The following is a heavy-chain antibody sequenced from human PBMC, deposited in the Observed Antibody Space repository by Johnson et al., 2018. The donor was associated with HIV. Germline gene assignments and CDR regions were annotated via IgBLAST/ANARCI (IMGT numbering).Heavy chain of an antibody. J-gene: IGHJ3*02. CDR3: ARYYDYVWGNPATHDAFDI. D-gene: IGHD3-16*01. Sequence: QLVESGGGLVQPGRSLRLSCAASGFTFDDYAMHWVRQAPGKGLEWVSGISWNSGSVGSADSVKGRFTISRDNSKNTLYLQMNSLRAEDTAVYYCARYYDYVWGNPATHDAFDIWGQGTMVTFSS. CDR1: GFTFDDYA. V-gene: IGHV3-9*01. CDR2: ISWNSGSV.